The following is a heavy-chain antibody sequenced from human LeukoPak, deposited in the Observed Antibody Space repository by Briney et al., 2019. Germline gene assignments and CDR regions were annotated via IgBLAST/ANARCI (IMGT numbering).Heavy chain of an antibody. D-gene: IGHD3-10*01. CDR1: GGSISSYY. V-gene: IGHV4-59*08. Sequence: PSETLSLTCTVSGGSISSYYWSWIRQPPGKGLEWIGYIYYSGSTNYNPSLKSRVTISVDTSKNQFSLKLSSVTAADTAVYYCATLRLWFGHYYGMDVWGQGTTVTVSS. CDR3: ATLRLWFGHYYGMDV. J-gene: IGHJ6*02. CDR2: IYYSGST.